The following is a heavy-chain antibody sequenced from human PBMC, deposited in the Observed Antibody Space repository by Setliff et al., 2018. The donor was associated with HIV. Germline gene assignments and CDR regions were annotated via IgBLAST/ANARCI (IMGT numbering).Heavy chain of an antibody. V-gene: IGHV4-38-2*01. D-gene: IGHD6-13*01. CDR2: IPHNGGT. CDR3: ARTLIAAAGTFDY. J-gene: IGHJ4*02. Sequence: PSETLSLTCAVSGYSIGSGSFWGWIRQPPGKGLEWIATIPHNGGTYYNPDPSLTGRVTISVDTSKNQFSLKLRSVTAADTAVYYCARTLIAAAGTFDYWGQGTLVTVSS. CDR1: GYSIGSGSF.